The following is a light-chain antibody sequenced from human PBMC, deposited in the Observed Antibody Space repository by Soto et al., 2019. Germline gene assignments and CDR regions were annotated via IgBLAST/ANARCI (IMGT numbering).Light chain of an antibody. CDR2: EAS. Sequence: EIVLTQSPATLSLSPGERATLSCRTSQSVSGFLAWYQQKHGQAPRLLIYEASNRAAGIPARFSGSGSWTDCTLTISRLEPEDFAVHYFQQLSKWRFGPGTKVHFK. CDR1: QSVSGF. CDR3: QQLSKWR. J-gene: IGKJ3*01. V-gene: IGKV3-11*01.